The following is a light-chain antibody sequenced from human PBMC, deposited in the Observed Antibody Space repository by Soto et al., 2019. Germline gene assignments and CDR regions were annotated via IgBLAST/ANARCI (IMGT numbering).Light chain of an antibody. CDR1: QTISSW. J-gene: IGKJ5*01. CDR3: QQYNSYPIT. Sequence: DIQMYQSPATLSAYIGDRVSITCRASQTISSWLAWYQQKPGKAPKLLIYDASSLESGVPSRFSGSGSGTEFTLTISSLQPDDFATYYCQQYNSYPITFGQGTRLEIK. CDR2: DAS. V-gene: IGKV1-5*01.